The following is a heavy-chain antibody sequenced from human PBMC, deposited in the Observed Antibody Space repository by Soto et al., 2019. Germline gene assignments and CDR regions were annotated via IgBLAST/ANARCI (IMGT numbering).Heavy chain of an antibody. V-gene: IGHV3-21*01. D-gene: IGHD6-6*01. CDR1: GVTFSSFS. J-gene: IGHJ6*03. CDR2: ILSSSGSI. CDR3: AGGYGGQQVVRGFYYYYMDV. Sequence: EVQLVESGGGLVKPGGSLRLSCAASGVTFSSFSFNWVRQAPGKGLEWVSFILSSSGSIFYADSVKGRFTISRDNAKNSLQLQMMSRQDDDAAVYYYAGGYGGQQVVRGFYYYYMDVWGKGTTVTVSS.